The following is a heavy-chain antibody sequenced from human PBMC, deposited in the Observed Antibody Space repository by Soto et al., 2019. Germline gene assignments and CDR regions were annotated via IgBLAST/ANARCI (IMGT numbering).Heavy chain of an antibody. CDR3: AKRSPYSSGWYSPIFDY. CDR1: GFSFSDYA. Sequence: GGSLRLSCAASGFSFSDYAMSWVRQAPGKGLEWVSVISESGGSTHYADSVRGRFTVSRDNSKNSLSLRMNSLRNEDTAVYFCAKRSPYSSGWYSPIFDYWGQGALVTVSS. CDR2: ISESGGST. V-gene: IGHV3-23*01. D-gene: IGHD6-13*01. J-gene: IGHJ4*02.